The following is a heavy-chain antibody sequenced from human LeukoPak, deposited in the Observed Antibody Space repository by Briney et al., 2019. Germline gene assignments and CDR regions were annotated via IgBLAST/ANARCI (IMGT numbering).Heavy chain of an antibody. J-gene: IGHJ5*02. CDR1: GYTFTTFG. CDR3: ARAPASGSNWFDP. D-gene: IGHD1-26*01. V-gene: IGHV1-18*01. Sequence: GASVKVSCKASGYTFTTFGICWVRQAPGQGLEWMGWISAYNGNTNYAQKLQGRVTMTTDTSTSTAYMELRSLRSDDTAVYYCARAPASGSNWFDPWGQGTLVTVSS. CDR2: ISAYNGNT.